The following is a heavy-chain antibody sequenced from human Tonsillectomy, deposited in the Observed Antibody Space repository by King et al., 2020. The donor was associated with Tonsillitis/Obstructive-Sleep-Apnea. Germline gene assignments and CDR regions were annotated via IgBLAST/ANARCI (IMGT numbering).Heavy chain of an antibody. D-gene: IGHD5-12*01. V-gene: IGHV5-10-1*01. CDR2: VDPSDSYS. CDR1: GYTFTTYW. Sequence: QLVQSGAEVKKPGESLRISCKGSGYTFTTYWISWVRQMPGKGLEWMGAVDPSDSYSYYSPSFQGHVTISADKSITTAYLQWSSLKASDTAMYYCARLGYSDYDYNYYYCMDVWGKGTTVTVSS. J-gene: IGHJ6*03. CDR3: ARLGYSDYDYNYYYCMDV.